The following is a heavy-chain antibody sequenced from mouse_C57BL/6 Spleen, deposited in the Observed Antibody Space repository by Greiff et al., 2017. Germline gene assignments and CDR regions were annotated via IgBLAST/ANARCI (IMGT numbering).Heavy chain of an antibody. CDR2: INPSSGYT. CDR1: GYTFTSYW. D-gene: IGHD2-5*01. V-gene: IGHV1-7*01. J-gene: IGHJ1*03. CDR3: GLYYSNYWYFDV. Sequence: VQLQQSGAELVKPGASVKLSCKASGYTFTSYWMHWVKQRPGQGLEWIGNINPSSGYTKYNQKFKDKATLTADQSSNTAYMQLSSLTYEDSAVYYCGLYYSNYWYFDVWGTGTTVTVSS.